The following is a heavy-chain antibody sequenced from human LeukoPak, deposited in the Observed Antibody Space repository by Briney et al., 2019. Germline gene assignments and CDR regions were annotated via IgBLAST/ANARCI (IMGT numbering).Heavy chain of an antibody. CDR1: GFTVNSNY. V-gene: IGHV3-66*02. CDR2: IYSGGST. CDR3: ARVSHYGYFDY. D-gene: IGHD3-10*01. Sequence: GGSLRPSCAASGFTVNSNYMSWVRQAPGKGLEWVSVIYSGGSTYYADSVKGRFTISRDNSKNTLYLQMNSLRAEDTAVYYCARVSHYGYFDYWGQGTLVTVSS. J-gene: IGHJ4*02.